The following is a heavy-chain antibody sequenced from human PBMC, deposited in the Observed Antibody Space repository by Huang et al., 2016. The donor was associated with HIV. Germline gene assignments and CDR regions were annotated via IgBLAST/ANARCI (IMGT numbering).Heavy chain of an antibody. V-gene: IGHV7-4-1*02. CDR3: ARGGNTIFGVVLVGANDY. CDR1: GYTFTSYA. Sequence: QVQLVQSGSELKKPGASVKVSCKASGYTFTSYAMNWVRQAPGQGLEWMGWINTNTGDPTYVPGFTGRFVFSLDTSVSTAYLQSTSLRPEDTAVYYCARGGNTIFGVVLVGANDYWGQGTLVTVSS. D-gene: IGHD3-3*01. CDR2: INTNTGDP. J-gene: IGHJ4*02.